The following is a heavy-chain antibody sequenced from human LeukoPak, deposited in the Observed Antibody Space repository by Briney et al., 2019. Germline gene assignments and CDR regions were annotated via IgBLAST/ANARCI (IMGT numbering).Heavy chain of an antibody. Sequence: GGSLRLSCAASGFTFSSYGMSWVRQAPGEGLEWVSAIGGSGGSTYYADSVKGRFTISRDDSKSTLFLQINSPRAEDTAVYYCAKYGVPTSRRAYYFDYWGQGTLVTVSS. CDR2: IGGSGGST. V-gene: IGHV3-23*01. CDR1: GFTFSSYG. J-gene: IGHJ4*02. CDR3: AKYGVPTSRRAYYFDY. D-gene: IGHD5-24*01.